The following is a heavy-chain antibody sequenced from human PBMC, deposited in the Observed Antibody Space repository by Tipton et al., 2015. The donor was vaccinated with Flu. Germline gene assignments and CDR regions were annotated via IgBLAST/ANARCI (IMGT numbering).Heavy chain of an antibody. V-gene: IGHV4-31*03. J-gene: IGHJ4*02. Sequence: TLSLTCSVSGGSISSGSYYWTWIRQPPGKGLEWIEHIYYTGTTHYSPSLKSRVTISRDASVNQFSLTLRSVTAADTAVYFCARDNAVFPGALYYWGLGTLVTVSA. CDR2: IYYTGTT. D-gene: IGHD4/OR15-4a*01. CDR1: GGSISSGSYY. CDR3: ARDNAVFPGALYY.